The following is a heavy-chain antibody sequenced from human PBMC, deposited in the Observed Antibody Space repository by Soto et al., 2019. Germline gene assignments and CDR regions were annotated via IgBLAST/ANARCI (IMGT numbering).Heavy chain of an antibody. CDR1: GGTFSSYA. V-gene: IGHV1-69*01. Sequence: QVQLVQFGAEVKKPGSSVKVSCKASGGTFSSYAISWVRQAPGQGLEWMGGIIPIFATANYAQKFQGRVMITVDESTSTAYMELSSLRSEDTAVYYCARALELRGYYYYGMDVWGQGTTVTVSS. CDR2: IIPIFATA. J-gene: IGHJ6*02. D-gene: IGHD1-7*01. CDR3: ARALELRGYYYYGMDV.